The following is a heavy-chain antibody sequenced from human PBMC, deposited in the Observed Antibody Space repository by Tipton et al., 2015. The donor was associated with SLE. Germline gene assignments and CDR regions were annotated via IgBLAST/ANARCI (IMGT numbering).Heavy chain of an antibody. Sequence: TLSLTCAVYGGSFSTYYWSWIRQPPGKGLEWIGEINHSGSTNYNPSLKSRVTISVDTSKNQFSLKLRSVTAADTAVYYCARGLMAADYYYWGQGTLVTVSS. V-gene: IGHV4-34*01. CDR1: GGSFSTYY. D-gene: IGHD6-13*01. CDR2: INHSGST. CDR3: ARGLMAADYYY. J-gene: IGHJ4*02.